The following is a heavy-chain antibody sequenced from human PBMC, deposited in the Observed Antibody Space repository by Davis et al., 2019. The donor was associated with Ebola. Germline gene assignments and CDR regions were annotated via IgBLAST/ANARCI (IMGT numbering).Heavy chain of an antibody. D-gene: IGHD3-16*01. Sequence: PSETLSLTCTVSGVSISTHYWSWIRQPPGKRLEWIGSIYYNGSAYYNSSLNSRVTISLDKSKNQFSLKLSSVTAADTAMYSCAERGGSVWGQGTLLTVSS. CDR1: GVSISTHY. CDR2: IYYNGSA. CDR3: AERGGSV. J-gene: IGHJ4*02. V-gene: IGHV4-59*11.